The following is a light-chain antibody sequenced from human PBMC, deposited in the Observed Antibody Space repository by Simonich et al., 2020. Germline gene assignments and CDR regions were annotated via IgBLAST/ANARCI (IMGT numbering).Light chain of an antibody. V-gene: IGKV4-1*01. CDR2: WAS. CDR3: QQYYSTPYT. Sequence: DIVMTQSPDSLAVSLGERATINCKSNQSVLYSSNNKNYLAWSQQKPVQPPKLLIYWASTRESGVPDRLSGSGSGTDFTLTISSLQAEDVAVYYCQQYYSTPYTFGQGTKLEIK. CDR1: QSVLYSSNNKNY. J-gene: IGKJ2*01.